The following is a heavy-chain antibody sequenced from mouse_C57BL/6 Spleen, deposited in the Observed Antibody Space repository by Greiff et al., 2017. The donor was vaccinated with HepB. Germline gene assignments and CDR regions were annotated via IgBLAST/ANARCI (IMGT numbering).Heavy chain of an antibody. CDR3: ARGKISPNYYGSSYYFDY. CDR2: FHPYNDDT. J-gene: IGHJ2*01. V-gene: IGHV1-47*01. D-gene: IGHD1-1*01. CDR1: GYTFTTYP. Sequence: VQLQQSGAELVKPGASVKMSCKASGYTFTTYPIEWMKQNHGKSLEWIGNFHPYNDDTKYNEKFKGKATLTVEKSSSTVYLELSRLTSDDSAVYYCARGKISPNYYGSSYYFDYWGQDTTLTVSS.